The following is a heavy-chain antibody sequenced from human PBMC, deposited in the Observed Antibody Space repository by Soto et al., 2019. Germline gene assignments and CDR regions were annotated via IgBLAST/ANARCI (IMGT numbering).Heavy chain of an antibody. J-gene: IGHJ4*02. CDR2: INSDGSST. V-gene: IGHV3-74*01. Sequence: EVQLVESGGGLVQPGGSLRLSCAASGYTFNIYWMHWVRQAPGKGLVWVSRINSDGSSTTYADSVKGRFTISRDNAKNTLYLQMNSLTTEDTAVYFCTTCGGDCYFNYWGRGTLVTVSS. CDR3: TTCGGDCYFNY. D-gene: IGHD2-21*02. CDR1: GYTFNIYW.